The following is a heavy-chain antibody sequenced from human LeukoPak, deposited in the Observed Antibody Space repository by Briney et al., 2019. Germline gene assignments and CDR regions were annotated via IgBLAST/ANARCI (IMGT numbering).Heavy chain of an antibody. CDR1: GFTFYEFV. J-gene: IGHJ3*02. Sequence: PGGSLRLSCGASGFTFYEFVMSWVRQVPGKGLEWVSGINWNGGSTGYADSVKGRFTISRDNAKNSLYLQMNSLRAEDTALYYCARAPETDAFDIWGRGTVVIVSS. CDR3: ARAPETDAFDI. CDR2: INWNGGST. V-gene: IGHV3-20*04.